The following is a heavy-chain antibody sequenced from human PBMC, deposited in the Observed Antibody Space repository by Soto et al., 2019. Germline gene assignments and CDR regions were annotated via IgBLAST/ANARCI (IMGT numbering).Heavy chain of an antibody. CDR1: GDSVSSNSAA. V-gene: IGHV6-1*01. Sequence: SPTLSLTCAISGDSVSSNSAAWNCVRQSPSRGLEWLGRTYYRSKWFNDYAVSAKSRITVNPDTSKNQFSLQLNSVTPEDTAVYFCARQSRGGMDVWVQGATVTDYS. J-gene: IGHJ6*02. CDR2: TYYRSKWFN. CDR3: ARQSRGGMDV.